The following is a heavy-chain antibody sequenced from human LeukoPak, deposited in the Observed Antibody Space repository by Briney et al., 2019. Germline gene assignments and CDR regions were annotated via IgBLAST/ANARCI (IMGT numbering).Heavy chain of an antibody. V-gene: IGHV3-23*01. CDR1: GFTFDNYR. Sequence: GGSLRLSCAASGFTFDNYRMSWVRQAPGKGLEWVSTVNADGGNTYYADSVKGRFTISRDNTKSTLILQMNSLRVEDTALYYCTKRVKYGGTWDHFADWGQGTLVTVSS. D-gene: IGHD1-26*01. CDR2: VNADGGNT. J-gene: IGHJ4*02. CDR3: TKRVKYGGTWDHFAD.